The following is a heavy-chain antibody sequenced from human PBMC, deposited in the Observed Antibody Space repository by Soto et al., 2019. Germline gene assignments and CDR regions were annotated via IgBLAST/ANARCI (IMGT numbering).Heavy chain of an antibody. CDR1: GFTFSDYY. CDR3: ARGAMILWVQSDGYFDY. V-gene: IGHV3-11*06. Sequence: GGSLRLSCEACGFTFSDYYISWIRQAPWKGLEWVSYISYTSSSANYADSVKGRFSISRDNGKKSLYLQMNSLRAEDTAIYYCARGAMILWVQSDGYFDYLGQRDLLTVSS. CDR2: ISYTSSSA. J-gene: IGHJ4*02. D-gene: IGHD3-22*01.